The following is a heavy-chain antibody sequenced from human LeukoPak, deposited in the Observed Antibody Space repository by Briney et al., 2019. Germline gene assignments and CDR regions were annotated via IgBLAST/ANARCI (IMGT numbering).Heavy chain of an antibody. CDR1: GGSFSGYY. V-gene: IGHV4-34*01. CDR2: INHSGST. J-gene: IGHJ4*02. D-gene: IGHD5-12*01. CDR3: ARIVATLWGFDY. Sequence: PSETLSLTCAVYGGSFSGYYWNWIRQPPGKGLEWIGEINHSGSTNYNPSLKSRVTISVDSSKNQFSLKLSSVTAADTAVYYCARIVATLWGFDYWGQGTLVTVSS.